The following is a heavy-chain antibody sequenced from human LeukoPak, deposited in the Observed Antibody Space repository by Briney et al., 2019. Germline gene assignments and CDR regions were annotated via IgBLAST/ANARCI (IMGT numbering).Heavy chain of an antibody. CDR2: IIPILRIA. D-gene: IGHD3-22*01. Sequence: SVKVSCKASGGAFSSYVISWVRQAPGQGLEWMGRIIPILRIANYAQKFQGRVTITADKSTSTAYMELSSLRSEDTAVYYCASPPADYYDSRDYFDYWGQRTLVTVSS. CDR1: GGAFSSYV. V-gene: IGHV1-69*04. J-gene: IGHJ4*02. CDR3: ASPPADYYDSRDYFDY.